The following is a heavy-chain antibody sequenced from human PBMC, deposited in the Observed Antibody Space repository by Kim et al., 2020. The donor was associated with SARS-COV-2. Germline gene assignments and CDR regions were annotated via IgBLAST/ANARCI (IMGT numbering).Heavy chain of an antibody. V-gene: IGHV1-3*01. Sequence: ASVKVSCKASGYTFTSYAMHWVRQAPGQRLEWMGWINAGYGNAKYSQKFQGRVTITRDTSASTAYMELSSLRSEDTAVYYCARLVVPAAPYGTSEEDDYWGQGTLVTVSS. D-gene: IGHD2-2*01. CDR3: ARLVVPAAPYGTSEEDDY. CDR1: GYTFTSYA. CDR2: INAGYGNA. J-gene: IGHJ4*02.